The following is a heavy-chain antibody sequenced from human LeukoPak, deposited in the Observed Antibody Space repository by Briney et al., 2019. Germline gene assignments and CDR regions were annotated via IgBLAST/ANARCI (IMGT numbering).Heavy chain of an antibody. CDR2: IIPIFGTA. D-gene: IGHD1-26*01. V-gene: IGHV1-69*05. J-gene: IGHJ4*02. CDR1: GGTFSSYA. Sequence: ASVKVSCKASGGTFSSYAISWVRQAPGQGLEWMGGIIPIFGTADYAQKFQGRVTITTDESTSTAYMELSSLRSEDTAVYYCARGEGRIAPRFDYWGQGTLVTVSS. CDR3: ARGEGRIAPRFDY.